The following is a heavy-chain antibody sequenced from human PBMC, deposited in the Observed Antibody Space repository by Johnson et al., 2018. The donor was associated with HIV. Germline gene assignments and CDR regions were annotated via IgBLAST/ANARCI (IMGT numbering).Heavy chain of an antibody. CDR2: ISGSGGST. D-gene: IGHD6-6*01. J-gene: IGHJ3*02. CDR3: ARPDSSSARAHDAFDI. Sequence: VQLVESGGGLVQRGGSLRLSCAASGVTFSSYAMSWVRQAPGKGLEWVSAISGSGGSTYYADSVKGRCTISRDNSKNTLYLQMNSLRAEDTAVYYCARPDSSSARAHDAFDIWGQGTMVTVSS. CDR1: GVTFSSYA. V-gene: IGHV3-23*04.